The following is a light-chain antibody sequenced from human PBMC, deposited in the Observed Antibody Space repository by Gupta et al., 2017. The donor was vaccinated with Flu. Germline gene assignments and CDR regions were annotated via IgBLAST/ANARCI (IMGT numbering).Light chain of an antibody. CDR1: QSISSN. CDR2: AAS. CDR3: QQYKNCPPLT. V-gene: IGKV3-15*01. Sequence: DRATITCRASQSISSNLDWYQQKPGKAPRLLIYAASTRDTGIPARFSGSGSGTEFTLTISSLQSEDFAAYYCQQYKNCPPLTFGGGTKVEIK. J-gene: IGKJ4*01.